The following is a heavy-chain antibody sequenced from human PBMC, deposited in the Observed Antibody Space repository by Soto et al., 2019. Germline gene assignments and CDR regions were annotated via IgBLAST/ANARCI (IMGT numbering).Heavy chain of an antibody. J-gene: IGHJ6*02. Sequence: QVNLVESGGGVVQPGRSLRPSCAASGFTFSNYAMHWVRQAPGKGLEWVTVTSYDGANKFYADSVKGRFTISRDNSKNTLYLQMDSLRSEDTAVYYCARDPAYQPQYGMDVWGQGTTVTVFS. CDR3: ARDPAYQPQYGMDV. CDR1: GFTFSNYA. CDR2: TSYDGANK. V-gene: IGHV3-30-3*01. D-gene: IGHD2-2*01.